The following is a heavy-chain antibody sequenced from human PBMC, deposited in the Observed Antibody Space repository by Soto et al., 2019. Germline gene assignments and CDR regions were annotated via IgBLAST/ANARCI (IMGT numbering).Heavy chain of an antibody. CDR2: ISSSGRTT. Sequence: QVQLVESGGGLVEPGGSLRLSCAASGFTFSDRHMSWIRQAPGKGLEWVSYISSSGRTTHYADSVKGRFTISRDNAKNSLYLQMSSLRAEDTALYYCAREATSSYYYFDFWGQGTLVTVSS. CDR3: AREATSSYYYFDF. D-gene: IGHD2-2*01. J-gene: IGHJ4*02. V-gene: IGHV3-11*01. CDR1: GFTFSDRH.